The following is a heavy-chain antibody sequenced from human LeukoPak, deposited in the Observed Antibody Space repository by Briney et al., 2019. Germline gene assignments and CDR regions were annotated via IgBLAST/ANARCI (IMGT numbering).Heavy chain of an antibody. J-gene: IGHJ4*02. CDR1: GFTFSGYD. Sequence: GSLRLSCAASGFTFSGYDMHWVRQAPGKGLEWVALIRSDGSDKYYADSVKGRFTISRDNSKNTLFLQMTSLRAEDTAVYYCAKDIAAAGGPCAYWGRGTLVTVSS. V-gene: IGHV3-30*02. CDR2: IRSDGSDK. CDR3: AKDIAAAGGPCAY. D-gene: IGHD6-13*01.